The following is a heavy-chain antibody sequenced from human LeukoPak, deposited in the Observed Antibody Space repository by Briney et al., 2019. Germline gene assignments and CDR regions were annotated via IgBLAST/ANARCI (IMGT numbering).Heavy chain of an antibody. Sequence: RSGGSLRLSCAASGFTFSNYWMHWVRQVPGKGLVWVSLIHSDGSTIIYADSVKGRFIISRDNAKDTLYLQVNSLRAEDTAVYYCARAHYYNYMDVWGKGTTVTISS. CDR2: IHSDGSTI. V-gene: IGHV3-74*01. CDR1: GFTFSNYW. J-gene: IGHJ6*03. CDR3: ARAHYYNYMDV.